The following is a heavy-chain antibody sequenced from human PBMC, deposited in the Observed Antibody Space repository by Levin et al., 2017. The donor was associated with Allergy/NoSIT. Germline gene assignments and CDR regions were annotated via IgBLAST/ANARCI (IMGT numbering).Heavy chain of an antibody. D-gene: IGHD2-2*01. V-gene: IGHV4-34*01. J-gene: IGHJ4*02. CDR2: INHSGIT. CDR1: DASFSGYY. CDR3: AISPYTSPFY. Sequence: SETLSLTCAVSDASFSGYYWNWIRQPPGEGLEWIGEINHSGITNYNPSLKGRVSISGDTSKNQFSLKLNFVTAADTAVYYCAISPYTSPFYWGQGTLVTVSS.